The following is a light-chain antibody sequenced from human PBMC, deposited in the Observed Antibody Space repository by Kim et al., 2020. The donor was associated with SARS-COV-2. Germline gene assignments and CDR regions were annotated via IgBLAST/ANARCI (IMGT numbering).Light chain of an antibody. CDR3: KQYNSYFRS. CDR2: KAS. Sequence: DIQMTRSPSTLSASVGDRVTITCRASQSISSWLAWYQQKPGNSPKVLIYKASSLQSGVPSRFSGSGFGTEFTLTISSLQPDDFGTYYCKQYNSYFRSFGQGPNLEI. V-gene: IGKV1-5*03. CDR1: QSISSW. J-gene: IGKJ1*01.